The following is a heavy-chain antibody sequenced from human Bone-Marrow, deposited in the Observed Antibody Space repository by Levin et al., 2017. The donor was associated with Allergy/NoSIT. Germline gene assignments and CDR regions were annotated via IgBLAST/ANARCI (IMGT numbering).Heavy chain of an antibody. CDR1: GFTFIKFG. J-gene: IGHJ6*02. D-gene: IGHD4-17*01. CDR3: ARDRTYGILRNYGMDV. Sequence: GGSLRLSCAASGFTFIKFGMNWVRQAPGKGLEWVSSISSSSSHVYYADSVKGRFTISRDNAKNSLYLQMNSLRVEDTAVYYCARDRTYGILRNYGMDVWGQGTTVTVSS. CDR2: ISSSSSHV. V-gene: IGHV3-21*01.